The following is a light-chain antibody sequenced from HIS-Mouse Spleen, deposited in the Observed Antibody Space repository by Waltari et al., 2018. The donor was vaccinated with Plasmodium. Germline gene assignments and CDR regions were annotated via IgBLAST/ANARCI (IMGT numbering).Light chain of an antibody. Sequence: EIVMTQSPATLAVSPGERATLSCRASHSVRSNLAWYQQKPVQAPRLLIYGASTRATGIPARCSGSWSGTEFTLTISSLQSEDFAVYYCQQYNNWSFTFGPGTKVDIK. CDR2: GAS. CDR1: HSVRSN. J-gene: IGKJ3*01. CDR3: QQYNNWSFT. V-gene: IGKV3-15*01.